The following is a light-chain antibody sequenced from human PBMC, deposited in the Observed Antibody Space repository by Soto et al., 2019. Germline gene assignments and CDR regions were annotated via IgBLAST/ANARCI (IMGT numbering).Light chain of an antibody. V-gene: IGKV3-15*01. J-gene: IGKJ4*01. CDR3: QEYNNWPALT. Sequence: EIVMTQSPATLSVSPGERATLSCRANQSVSSNLAWYQQKPGQAPRLLISGASTRATGIPDMFSGSGSGTEFTLTISSLQSEDFAVYYCQEYNNWPALTFGGGTKVEIK. CDR1: QSVSSN. CDR2: GAS.